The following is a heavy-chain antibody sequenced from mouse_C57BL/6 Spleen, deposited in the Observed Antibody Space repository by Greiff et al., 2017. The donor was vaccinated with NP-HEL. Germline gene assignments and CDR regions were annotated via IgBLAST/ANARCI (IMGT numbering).Heavy chain of an antibody. CDR2: ISSGGDYI. J-gene: IGHJ2*01. Sequence: EVQRVESGAGLVKPGGSLKLSCAASGFTFSSYAMSWVRQTPEKRLEWVAYISSGGDYIYYADTVKGRFTISRDNARNTLYLQMSSLKSEDTAMYYCTRAGGLYYCDYWGQGTTLTVSS. V-gene: IGHV5-9-1*02. CDR3: TRAGGLYYCDY. CDR1: GFTFSSYA.